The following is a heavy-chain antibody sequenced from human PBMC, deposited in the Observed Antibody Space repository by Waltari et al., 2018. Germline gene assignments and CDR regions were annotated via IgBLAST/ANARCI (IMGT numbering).Heavy chain of an antibody. V-gene: IGHV1-3*01. D-gene: IGHD6-13*01. CDR1: GYTFTSYA. CDR3: ARDVGAAGYYYYGMDV. Sequence: QVQLVQSGAEVKKPGASVKVSCKASGYTFTSYAMHWVRQAPGQRLEWMGWINAGNGNTKYSQKFQGRVTITRDTSASTAYMELSSLRSEDTAVYYCARDVGAAGYYYYGMDVWGQGTTVTVSS. J-gene: IGHJ6*02. CDR2: INAGNGNT.